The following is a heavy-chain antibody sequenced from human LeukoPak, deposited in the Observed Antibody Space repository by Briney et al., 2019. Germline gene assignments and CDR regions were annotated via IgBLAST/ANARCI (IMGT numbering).Heavy chain of an antibody. CDR1: GYTFTSYG. Sequence: ASVKVSCKASGYTFTSYGISWVRQAPGQGLEWMGWISAYSGNTNYAQKLQGRVTMTTDTSTSTAYMELKSLRSDDTAVYYCARDFVGDSSSGYWGQGTLVTVSS. CDR2: ISAYSGNT. D-gene: IGHD6-6*01. CDR3: ARDFVGDSSSGY. J-gene: IGHJ4*02. V-gene: IGHV1-18*01.